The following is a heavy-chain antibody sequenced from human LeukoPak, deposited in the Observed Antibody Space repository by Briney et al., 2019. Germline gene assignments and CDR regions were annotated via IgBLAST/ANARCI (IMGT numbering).Heavy chain of an antibody. Sequence: GGSLRLSCAASGFTFSSYSMNWVRQAPGKGLEWVSYISSSSSTIYYADSVKGRFTVSRDNAKNSLYLQMNSLRAEDTAVYYCARDRKSRYGPGSYCRGLFDPWGQGTLVTVSS. J-gene: IGHJ5*02. CDR3: ARDRKSRYGPGSYCRGLFDP. CDR2: ISSSSSTI. CDR1: GFTFSSYS. D-gene: IGHD3-10*01. V-gene: IGHV3-48*01.